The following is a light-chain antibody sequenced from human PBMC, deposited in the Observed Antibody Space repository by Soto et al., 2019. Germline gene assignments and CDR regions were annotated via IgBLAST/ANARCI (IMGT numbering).Light chain of an antibody. J-gene: IGKJ5*01. CDR3: QQYNTYSAT. Sequence: DIQMTQSPSTLSASVGDRVTITCRASQNIASWLAWYQQEPGKAPKVLIYGASTLESGVPSRFSGSGFGTEFTFTISNLQPGDFATYYCQQYNTYSATVGQGTRLEIK. CDR1: QNIASW. CDR2: GAS. V-gene: IGKV1-5*01.